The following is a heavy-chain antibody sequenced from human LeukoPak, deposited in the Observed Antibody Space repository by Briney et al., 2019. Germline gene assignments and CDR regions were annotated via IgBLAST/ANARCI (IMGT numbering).Heavy chain of an antibody. V-gene: IGHV4-34*01. CDR2: INHSGST. J-gene: IGHJ4*02. Sequence: SETLSLTCAVYGGSFSGYYWSWIRQPPGKGLEWIGEINHSGSTNYNPSLKSRVTISVDTSKNQFSLKLSSVTAADTAVYYCARYDMVAAAPYFDYWGQGTLVTVSS. CDR3: ARYDMVAAAPYFDY. CDR1: GGSFSGYY. D-gene: IGHD6-13*01.